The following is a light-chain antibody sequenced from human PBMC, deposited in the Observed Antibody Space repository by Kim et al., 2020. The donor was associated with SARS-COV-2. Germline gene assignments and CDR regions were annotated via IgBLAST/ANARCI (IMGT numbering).Light chain of an antibody. Sequence: GPTVKLTCTLSSGHGSYAGAWHQQQPEKGPRYLMKVNGDGSHTKGDGIPDRFSGSSSGAERYLTISSLQSEDETDYYCQTWGTGWVFGGGTKLTVL. CDR3: QTWGTGWV. V-gene: IGLV4-69*01. J-gene: IGLJ3*02. CDR1: SGHGSYA. CDR2: VNGDGSH.